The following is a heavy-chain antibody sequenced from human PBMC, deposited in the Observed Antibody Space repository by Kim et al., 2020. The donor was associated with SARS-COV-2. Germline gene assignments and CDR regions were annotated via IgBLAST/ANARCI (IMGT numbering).Heavy chain of an antibody. J-gene: IGHJ4*02. Sequence: KGRFTISRDNSNNTLDLQMNRLRAEDAAVYYCAKGLIAAAGLVPSYYFDYWGQGTLVTVSS. V-gene: IGHV3-23*01. D-gene: IGHD6-13*01. CDR3: AKGLIAAAGLVPSYYFDY.